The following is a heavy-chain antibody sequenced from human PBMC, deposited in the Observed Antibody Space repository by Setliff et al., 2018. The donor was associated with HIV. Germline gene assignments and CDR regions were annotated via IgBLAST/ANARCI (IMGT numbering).Heavy chain of an antibody. CDR2: IYTSGNT. J-gene: IGHJ3*02. CDR1: GDSISSGGYY. D-gene: IGHD6-19*01. V-gene: IGHV4-61*02. CDR3: TRQSPVAGSGAFDI. Sequence: SETLSLTCTVSGDSISSGGYYWSWLRQPAGKGLEWIGRIYTSGNTNYNPSTNYNPTLKSRITISLETSRNQFSLRVTSVTATDTSVYYCTRQSPVAGSGAFDIWGQGTMVTVSS.